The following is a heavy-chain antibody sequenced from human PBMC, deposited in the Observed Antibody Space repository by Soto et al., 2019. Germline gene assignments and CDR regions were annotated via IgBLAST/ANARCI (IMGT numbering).Heavy chain of an antibody. J-gene: IGHJ4*02. CDR1: GYTFTDAY. Sequence: QVRLVQSGAEVKKPGASVKVTCKPSGYTFTDAYIHWVRQAPGQGLEWLGWINPKNGGTNYAQKLQGRVTMTRDTSSSTACMELSSLNSNDTAVYYCAREEGTELDFWGQGTLVTVSS. CDR2: INPKNGGT. V-gene: IGHV1-2*02. D-gene: IGHD1-7*01. CDR3: AREEGTELDF.